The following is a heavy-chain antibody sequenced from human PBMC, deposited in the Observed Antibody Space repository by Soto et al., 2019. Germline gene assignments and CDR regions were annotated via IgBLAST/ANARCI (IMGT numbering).Heavy chain of an antibody. J-gene: IGHJ6*02. CDR2: ISAYNGNT. CDR1: GYTFTSYG. V-gene: IGHV1-18*04. D-gene: IGHD3-3*01. CDR3: ARGPSGHYDFWSGSYPTPYGMDV. Sequence: ASVKVSCKASGYTFTSYGISWVRQAPGQGLEWMGWISAYNGNTNYAQKLQGRVTMTTDTSTSTAYMELRSLRSDDTAVYYCARGPSGHYDFWSGSYPTPYGMDVWGQGTTVTVSS.